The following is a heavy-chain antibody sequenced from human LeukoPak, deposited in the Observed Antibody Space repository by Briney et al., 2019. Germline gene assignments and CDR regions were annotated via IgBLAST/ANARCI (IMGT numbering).Heavy chain of an antibody. D-gene: IGHD5-18*01. Sequence: SETLSLTCSVSGGSISGSSYYWSWIRQPPGKGLEWIGYIYYSGSTNYNPSLKSRVTISVDTSKNQFSLKLSSVTAADTAVYYCARVRVDTAMVIDYYYYGMDVWGQGTTVTVSS. CDR1: GGSISGSSYY. CDR2: IYYSGST. CDR3: ARVRVDTAMVIDYYYYGMDV. V-gene: IGHV4-61*01. J-gene: IGHJ6*02.